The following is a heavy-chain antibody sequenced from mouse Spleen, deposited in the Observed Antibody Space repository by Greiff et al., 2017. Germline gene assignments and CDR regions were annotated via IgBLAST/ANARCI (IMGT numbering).Heavy chain of an antibody. Sequence: QVQLQQSGPELVKPGASVKMSCKASGYTFTDYVISWVKQRTGQGLEWIGEIYPGSGNTYYNEKFKGKATLTADKSSSTAYMELRSLTSEDSAVYFCAKDGYSYWGQGTLVTVSA. CDR1: GYTFTDYV. D-gene: IGHD2-3*01. V-gene: IGHV1-81*01. CDR3: AKDGYSY. CDR2: IYPGSGNT. J-gene: IGHJ3*01.